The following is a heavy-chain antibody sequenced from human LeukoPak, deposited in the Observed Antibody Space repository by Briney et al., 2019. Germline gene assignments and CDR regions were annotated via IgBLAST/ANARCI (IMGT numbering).Heavy chain of an antibody. V-gene: IGHV4-34*01. CDR1: GGSFSGDY. D-gene: IGHD2-15*01. CDR2: INHSGST. J-gene: IGHJ4*02. CDR3: ARARYCSGGSCKYFDY. Sequence: PSETLSLTCAVYGGSFSGDYWSWIRQPPRKGLEWIGEINHSGSTNYNPSLKSRVTISVDTSKKQVSLKLSSVTAADTAVYYCARARYCSGGSCKYFDYWGQGTLVTVSS.